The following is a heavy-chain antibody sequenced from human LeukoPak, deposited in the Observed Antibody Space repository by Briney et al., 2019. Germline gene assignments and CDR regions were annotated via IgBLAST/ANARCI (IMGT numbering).Heavy chain of an antibody. CDR1: GFTFSSYG. J-gene: IGHJ4*02. V-gene: IGHV3-30*02. CDR2: IRYDGSNK. D-gene: IGHD5-12*01. CDR3: AKDLAGYSGYEPYDY. Sequence: GGSLRLSCAASGFTFSSYGMHWVRQAPGKGLEWVAFIRYDGSNKYYADSVKGRFTISRDNSKNTLYLQMNSLRAEDTAVYYCAKDLAGYSGYEPYDYWGQGTLVTVSS.